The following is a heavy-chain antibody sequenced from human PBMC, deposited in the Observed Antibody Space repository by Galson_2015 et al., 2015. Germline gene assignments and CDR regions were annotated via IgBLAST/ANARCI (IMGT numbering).Heavy chain of an antibody. CDR1: GFTFSNAW. J-gene: IGHJ4*02. V-gene: IGHV3-15*01. D-gene: IGHD6-19*01. CDR2: IKSKTDGGTT. Sequence: SLRLSCAASGFTFSNAWMSWVRQAPGKGLEWVGRIKSKTDGGTTDYAAPVKGRFTISRDDPKNTLYLQMNSLKTEDTAVYYCTTVEVAVAGMGFDYWGQGTLVTVSS. CDR3: TTVEVAVAGMGFDY.